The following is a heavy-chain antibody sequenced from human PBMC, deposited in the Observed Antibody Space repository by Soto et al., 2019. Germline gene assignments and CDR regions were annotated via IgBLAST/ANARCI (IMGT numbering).Heavy chain of an antibody. D-gene: IGHD6-6*01. J-gene: IGHJ4*02. CDR1: GFTFSSYA. CDR2: ISGSGGST. CDR3: AKDPTAYSSSYDFDY. Sequence: EVQLLESGGGLVQPGGSLRLSCADSGFTFSSYAMSWVRQAPGKGLDWVSGISGSGGSTYYADSVKGRFTISRDNSKNTLYQQMNSLRAEDTAVYYCAKDPTAYSSSYDFDYWGQGTLVTVSS. V-gene: IGHV3-23*01.